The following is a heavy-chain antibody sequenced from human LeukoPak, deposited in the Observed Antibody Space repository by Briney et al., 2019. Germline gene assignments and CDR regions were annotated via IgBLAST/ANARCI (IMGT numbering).Heavy chain of an antibody. J-gene: IGHJ6*02. CDR3: ARDVGSDYYYGMDV. CDR1: GFTFSSYS. CDR2: ISSSSSYI. Sequence: GGSLRLYCAASGFTFSSYSMNWVRQAPGTGLEWVSSISSSSSYIYYADSAKGRFTISRDNAKNSLYLQMNSLRAEDTAVYYCARDVGSDYYYGMDVWGQGTTVTVSS. V-gene: IGHV3-21*01. D-gene: IGHD1-26*01.